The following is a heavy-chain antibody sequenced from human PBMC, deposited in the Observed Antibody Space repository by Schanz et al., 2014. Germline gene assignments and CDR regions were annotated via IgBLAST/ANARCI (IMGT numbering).Heavy chain of an antibody. J-gene: IGHJ3*01. CDR3: ARDGGRDGYNLAFDV. CDR2: MYINSGST. CDR1: GFTVNTNY. D-gene: IGHD5-12*01. Sequence: EVLLVESGGGLIQPGGSLRLSCAVSGFTVNTNYMSWVRQAPGKGLEWISSMYINSGSTQYADSVKGRFIISRDSSKNYLFLQMNSLRAEDTAVYFCARDGGRDGYNLAFDVWGQGTLVTVSS. V-gene: IGHV3-53*01.